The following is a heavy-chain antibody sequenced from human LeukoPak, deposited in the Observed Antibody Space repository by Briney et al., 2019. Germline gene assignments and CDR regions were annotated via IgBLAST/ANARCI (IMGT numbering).Heavy chain of an antibody. CDR2: IYHSGST. Sequence: PSGTLSLTCAVSGGSISSSNWWSWVRQPPGKGLEWIGEIYHSGSTNYNPSLKSRVTISVDKSKNQFSLKLSSVTATDTAVYYCARVQRGYCSSTSCYAHYYYYGMDVWGQGTTVTVSS. CDR3: ARVQRGYCSSTSCYAHYYYYGMDV. D-gene: IGHD2-2*01. V-gene: IGHV4-4*02. J-gene: IGHJ6*02. CDR1: GGSISSSNW.